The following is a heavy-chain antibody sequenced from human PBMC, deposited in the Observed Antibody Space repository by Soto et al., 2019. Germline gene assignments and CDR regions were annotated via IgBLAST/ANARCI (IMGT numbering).Heavy chain of an antibody. CDR1: GYIFTSYW. CDR3: ARKDKSGYFNWFDP. V-gene: IGHV5-51*01. CDR2: IFPSDSDT. D-gene: IGHD3-22*01. J-gene: IGHJ5*02. Sequence: GESLKISCRTSGYIFTSYWISCFLQMPVKGLEWMGIIFPSDSDTRYSPSFQGQVTISADRSTSTVFLQWASLKASGTAVYFCARKDKSGYFNWFDPWGQGTLVTVSS.